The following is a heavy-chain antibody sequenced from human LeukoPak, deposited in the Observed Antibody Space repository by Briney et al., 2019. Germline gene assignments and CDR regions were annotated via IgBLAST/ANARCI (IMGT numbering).Heavy chain of an antibody. CDR3: ARGYCSGGSCYFDY. J-gene: IGHJ4*02. CDR2: ISSGGSTT. Sequence: GGSLRLSCAASGFTFSNYEMNWVRQAPGKGLEWVSYISSGGSTTYYADSVKGRFTISRDNAKNSLYLQMNSLRAEDTAVYYCARGYCSGGSCYFDYWGQGTLVTVSS. D-gene: IGHD2-15*01. V-gene: IGHV3-48*03. CDR1: GFTFSNYE.